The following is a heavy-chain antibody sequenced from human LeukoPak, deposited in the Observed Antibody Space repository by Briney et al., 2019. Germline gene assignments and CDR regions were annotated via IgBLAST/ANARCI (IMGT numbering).Heavy chain of an antibody. J-gene: IGHJ3*02. CDR3: ARGKWGYSYGSGAFDI. CDR2: INHSGST. V-gene: IGHV4-34*01. D-gene: IGHD5-18*01. CDR1: GGSFSGYY. Sequence: SETLSLTCAVYGGSFSGYYWSWIRQPPGKGLEWIGEINHSGSTNYNPSLKSRVTISADTSKNQFSLKLSSVTAADTAVYYCARGKWGYSYGSGAFDIWGQGTMVTVSS.